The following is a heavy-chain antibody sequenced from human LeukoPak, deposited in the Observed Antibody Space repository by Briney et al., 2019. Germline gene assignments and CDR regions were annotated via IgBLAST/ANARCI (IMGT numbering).Heavy chain of an antibody. Sequence: GGSLRLSCAASGFTFSSYSMNWVRQAPGKGLEWVAVIWYDGSNKYYADSVKGRFTISRDNSKNTLYLQMNSLRAEDTAVYYCARDYDFWSGYYRSLDYWGQGTLVTVSS. CDR2: IWYDGSNK. CDR1: GFTFSSYS. J-gene: IGHJ4*02. CDR3: ARDYDFWSGYYRSLDY. D-gene: IGHD3-3*01. V-gene: IGHV3-33*08.